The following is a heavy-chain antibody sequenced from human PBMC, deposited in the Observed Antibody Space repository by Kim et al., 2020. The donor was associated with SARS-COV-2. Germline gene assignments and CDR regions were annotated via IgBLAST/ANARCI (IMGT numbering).Heavy chain of an antibody. CDR3: ARLDGNGLDV. CDR2: YI. J-gene: IGHJ6*02. Sequence: YINSANSVRGRFTIPRDNAKDSLSLQMNSLRAEDTGVYYCARLDGNGLDVWGQGTTVIVSS. D-gene: IGHD3-3*01. V-gene: IGHV3-21*01.